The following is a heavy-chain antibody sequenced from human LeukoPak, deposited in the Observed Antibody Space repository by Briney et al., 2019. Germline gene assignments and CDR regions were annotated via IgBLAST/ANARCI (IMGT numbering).Heavy chain of an antibody. CDR2: IYYSGST. V-gene: IGHV4-31*03. Sequence: PSQTLSLTCTVSGGSISSGGYYWSWIRQHPGKGLEWIGYIYYSGSTYYNPSLKSRVTISVDTSKNQFSLKLSSVTAADTAVYYCARDQISGGNGLAYWGQGTLVTVSS. CDR1: GGSISSGGYY. CDR3: ARDQISGGNGLAY. J-gene: IGHJ4*02. D-gene: IGHD4-23*01.